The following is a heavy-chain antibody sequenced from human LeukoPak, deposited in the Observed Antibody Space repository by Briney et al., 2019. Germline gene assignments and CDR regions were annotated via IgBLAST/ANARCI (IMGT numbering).Heavy chain of an antibody. CDR2: IDPSDSYS. J-gene: IGHJ6*02. CDR3: ARHAVAASMDV. V-gene: IGHV5-10-1*01. CDR1: GYSFSRIW. D-gene: IGHD6-19*01. Sequence: GESLRISCKASGYSFSRIWISWVRQIPGKGLEWMGRIDPSDSYSNYNSSFQGHVTLSVDKSSSTAFLQWSSLKASDTAMYYCARHAVAASMDVWGQGTTVTVSS.